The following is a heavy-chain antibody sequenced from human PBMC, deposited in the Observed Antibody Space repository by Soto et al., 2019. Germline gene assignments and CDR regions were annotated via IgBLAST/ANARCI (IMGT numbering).Heavy chain of an antibody. J-gene: IGHJ6*02. V-gene: IGHV1-18*01. Sequence: GPSWRVSDKGSVATGASHGVGWVRTAPGQGLEWMGWVSAYNGNTNYAQKLKGRVTMTTHTSTSTAYMELRGLRSDDTAVYYCARVITGTTFYYYYGLDVWG. CDR1: VATGASHG. D-gene: IGHD1-7*01. CDR2: VSAYNGNT. CDR3: ARVITGTTFYYYYGLDV.